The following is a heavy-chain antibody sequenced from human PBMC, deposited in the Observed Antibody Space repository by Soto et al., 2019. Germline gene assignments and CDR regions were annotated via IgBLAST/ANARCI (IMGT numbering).Heavy chain of an antibody. CDR3: AKIYSGYGPQKAFDI. D-gene: IGHD5-12*01. J-gene: IGHJ3*02. Sequence: GSLRLSCAASGFTFKESAMNWVRQAPGKGLEWVASISDTGASTWYAESVRGRLSISRDNSKNTLYLQMNSLRAEDTAVYYCAKIYSGYGPQKAFDIWGQGTMVTVSS. CDR2: ISDTGAST. V-gene: IGHV3-23*01. CDR1: GFTFKESA.